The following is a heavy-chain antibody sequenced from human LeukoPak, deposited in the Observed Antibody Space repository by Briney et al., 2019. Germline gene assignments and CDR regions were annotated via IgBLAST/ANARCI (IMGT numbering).Heavy chain of an antibody. CDR2: IWYDGSNK. CDR1: GFTFSSYG. Sequence: PGGSLRLSCAASGFTFSSYGMHWVRQFPGKGLEWVTFIWYDGSNKYYTDSVKGRFTISRDNSKNTLYLQMNSLRAEDTAVYYCAKTYGDALDYWGQGTLVTVSS. CDR3: AKTYGDALDY. J-gene: IGHJ4*02. D-gene: IGHD4-17*01. V-gene: IGHV3-30*02.